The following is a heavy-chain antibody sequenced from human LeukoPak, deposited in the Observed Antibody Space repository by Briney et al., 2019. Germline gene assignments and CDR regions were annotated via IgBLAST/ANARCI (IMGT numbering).Heavy chain of an antibody. CDR3: ARLGKEYQQLFDNWFDP. J-gene: IGHJ5*02. Sequence: GGSLRLSCAASGFTFSTYWMTWVRQAPGKGLEWVANINQDGSEKYFVDSVKGRLTISRDNTGSSLHLQMNNLRAEDTAVYYCARLGKEYQQLFDNWFDPWGQGALVTVSS. CDR2: INQDGSEK. CDR1: GFTFSTYW. D-gene: IGHD2-2*01. V-gene: IGHV3-7*01.